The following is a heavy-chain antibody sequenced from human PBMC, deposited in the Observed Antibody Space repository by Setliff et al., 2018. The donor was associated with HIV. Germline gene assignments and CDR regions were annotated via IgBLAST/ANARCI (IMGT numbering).Heavy chain of an antibody. CDR1: GFTFDDYA. CDR3: AKDILSLVTSSGWYGADY. CDR2: ISWDGGST. J-gene: IGHJ4*02. D-gene: IGHD6-19*01. Sequence: GGSLRLSCAASGFTFDDYAMHWVRQAPGKGLEWVSLISWDGGSTYYTDSVKGRFTISRDNSNNSRYLQMNSLRAEDTALYYCAKDILSLVTSSGWYGADYWGQGTLVTVSS. V-gene: IGHV3-43D*04.